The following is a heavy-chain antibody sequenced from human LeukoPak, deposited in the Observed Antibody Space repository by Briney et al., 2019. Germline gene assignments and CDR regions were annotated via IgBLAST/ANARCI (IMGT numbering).Heavy chain of an antibody. D-gene: IGHD6-19*01. Sequence: PGGSLRLSCAASGFTFSSYWMSWARQAPGKGLEWVANIKKDGSEKYYVDSVKGRFTISRDNAKNSLYLQMNSLRAEDTAVYYCARVRGIAVAGTASIYFDYWGQGNLVTVSS. CDR2: IKKDGSEK. CDR3: ARVRGIAVAGTASIYFDY. J-gene: IGHJ4*02. V-gene: IGHV3-7*01. CDR1: GFTFSSYW.